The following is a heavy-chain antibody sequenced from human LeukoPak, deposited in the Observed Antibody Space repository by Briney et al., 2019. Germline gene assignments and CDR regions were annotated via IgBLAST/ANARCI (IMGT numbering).Heavy chain of an antibody. J-gene: IGHJ6*03. CDR3: ATIMVSYMDV. Sequence: PSETLSLTCTVSGVSMTIGGYYWSWIRQPAGKGLEWIGRIYTSGSTNYNPSLKSRVTMSVDTSKNQFSLKLSSVTAADTAVYSCATIMVSYMDVWGQGTTVTVSS. CDR2: IYTSGST. V-gene: IGHV4-61*02. D-gene: IGHD3-10*01. CDR1: GVSMTIGGYY.